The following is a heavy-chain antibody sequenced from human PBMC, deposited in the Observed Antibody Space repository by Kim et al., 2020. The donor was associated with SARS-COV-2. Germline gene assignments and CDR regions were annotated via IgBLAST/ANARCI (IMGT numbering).Heavy chain of an antibody. V-gene: IGHV1-18*01. CDR3: ARDGDAYGDFVS. Sequence: ASVKVSCEASVYTFSSYGINWVRQAPGQGLEWMGWISTSNTNTDYAQNFQGRVTMTADTSTSTAYRELRSLKSDDTAVYYCARDGDAYGDFVSWGQGTLVTVSS. CDR2: ISTSNTNT. D-gene: IGHD4-17*01. J-gene: IGHJ5*02. CDR1: VYTFSSYG.